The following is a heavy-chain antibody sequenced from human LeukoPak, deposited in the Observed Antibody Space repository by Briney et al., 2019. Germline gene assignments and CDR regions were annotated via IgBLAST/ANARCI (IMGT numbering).Heavy chain of an antibody. CDR1: GYTFTGYY. V-gene: IGHV1-2*02. Sequence: ASVKVSCKASGYTFTGYYMHWVRQAPGQGLEWMGWINPNRGGTNYAQKFQGRVTMTRDTSISTAYMELSRLRSDDTAVYYCARGTRLLWFGESNYYYYYMDVWGKGTTVTISS. CDR3: ARGTRLLWFGESNYYYYYMDV. J-gene: IGHJ6*03. D-gene: IGHD3-10*01. CDR2: INPNRGGT.